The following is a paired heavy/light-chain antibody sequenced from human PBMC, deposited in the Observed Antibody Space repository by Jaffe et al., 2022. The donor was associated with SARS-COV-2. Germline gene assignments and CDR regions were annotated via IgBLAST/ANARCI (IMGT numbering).Heavy chain of an antibody. J-gene: IGHJ3*01. CDR2: ISGSGSDT. Sequence: EVHLVESGGGLVQPGGSLRLSCAASGFSFRSHAMSWVRQAPGKGLEWVSAISGSGSDTNYADSVKGRFTVSRDYSKNTLYLQMNSLGAVDTALYYCATAASGPMIIAPDAFDVWGQGTMVTVSS. CDR3: ATAASGPMIIAPDAFDV. V-gene: IGHV3-23*04. D-gene: IGHD3-22*01. CDR1: GFSFRSHA.
Light chain of an antibody. CDR2: GNS. CDR1: SSNIGAGYD. Sequence: QSVLTQPPSVSGAPGQRVTISCTGSSSNIGAGYDVHWYQQVPGIAPKLLIYGNSIRPSGVPDRFSVSKSGTSASLAITGLQTDDEADYYCQSYDNSLSAYVFGSGTKVIVL. J-gene: IGLJ1*01. CDR3: QSYDNSLSAYV. V-gene: IGLV1-40*01.